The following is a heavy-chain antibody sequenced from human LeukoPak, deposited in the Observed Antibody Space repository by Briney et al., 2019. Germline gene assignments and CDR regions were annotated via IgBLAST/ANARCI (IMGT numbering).Heavy chain of an antibody. Sequence: GGSLRLSCAASGFTFSSYEMNWVRQAPGKGLEWLSYINNSGGTIYYADSVKGRFTISRDNAKNSLYLQMNSLRAEDTAVYYCARVEVYYYYMDVWGKGTTVTVSS. CDR3: ARVEVYYYYMDV. CDR2: INNSGGTI. J-gene: IGHJ6*03. CDR1: GFTFSSYE. V-gene: IGHV3-48*03.